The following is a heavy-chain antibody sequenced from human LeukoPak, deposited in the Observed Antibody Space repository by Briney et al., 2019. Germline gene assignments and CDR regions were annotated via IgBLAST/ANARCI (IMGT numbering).Heavy chain of an antibody. J-gene: IGHJ4*02. D-gene: IGHD6-19*01. Sequence: ASVKVSCKTAGYIFTTYYVHWVRQAPGQGLEWMGLINPSGGSTSYAQKFQGRVTMTRDTSTSTVYMEMSSLRSEDTAVYYCAKDTVAGPYYFDYWGQGTLVTVSP. CDR2: INPSGGST. V-gene: IGHV1-46*01. CDR3: AKDTVAGPYYFDY. CDR1: GYIFTTYY.